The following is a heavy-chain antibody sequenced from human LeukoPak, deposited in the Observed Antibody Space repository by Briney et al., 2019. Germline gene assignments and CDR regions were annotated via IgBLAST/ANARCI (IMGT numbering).Heavy chain of an antibody. J-gene: IGHJ4*02. D-gene: IGHD3-22*01. V-gene: IGHV3-23*01. CDR2: ITADGATS. CDR3: AKAYGTNGYYQLPIDF. CDR1: GFPFSINA. Sequence: GGSLRLSCAASGFPFSINAMSWVRQAPGKGLECVSAITADGATSYYADSVRGRFTISRDNSKNTLYLQMNALRAEDAAMYYCAKAYGTNGYYQLPIDFWGQGTLVTVSS.